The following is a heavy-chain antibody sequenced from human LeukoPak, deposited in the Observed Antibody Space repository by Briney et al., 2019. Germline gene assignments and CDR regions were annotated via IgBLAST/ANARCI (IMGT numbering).Heavy chain of an antibody. V-gene: IGHV3-23*01. J-gene: IGHJ4*02. CDR2: ISGSGGST. CDR1: GFSFSRYW. Sequence: GESLRLSCEASGFSFSRYWMSWVRQAPGKGLEWVSAISGSGGSTYYADSVKGRFTISRDNSKNTLYLQMNSLRAEDTAVYYCAKDWGPYDSSGYYSDYWGQGTLVTVSS. D-gene: IGHD3-22*01. CDR3: AKDWGPYDSSGYYSDY.